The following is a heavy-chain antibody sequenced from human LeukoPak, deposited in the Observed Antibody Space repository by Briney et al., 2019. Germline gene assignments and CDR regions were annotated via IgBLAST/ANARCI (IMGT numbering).Heavy chain of an antibody. CDR2: IYTSGST. Sequence: SETLSLTCTVSGGSISSYYWSWLRQPAGKGLEWIGRIYTSGSTNYNPSLKSRVTMSVDTSKNQFSLKLSSVTAADTAVYYCARDGFLEWSDSNDAFDIWGQGTMVTVSS. D-gene: IGHD3-3*01. J-gene: IGHJ3*02. CDR3: ARDGFLEWSDSNDAFDI. V-gene: IGHV4-4*07. CDR1: GGSISSYY.